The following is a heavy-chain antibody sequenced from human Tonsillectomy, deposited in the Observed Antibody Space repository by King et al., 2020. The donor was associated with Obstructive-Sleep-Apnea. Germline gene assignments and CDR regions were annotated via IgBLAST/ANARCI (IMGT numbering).Heavy chain of an antibody. CDR1: GGSISSGGYS. CDR3: ARGSGSSNWFDP. CDR2: IYHSGST. J-gene: IGHJ5*02. D-gene: IGHD3-10*01. Sequence: QLQESGSGLVKPSQTLSITCAVSGGSISSGGYSWSWIRQPPGKGLEGIGYIYHSGSTYYNPSLKSRVTISVDRSKNQFSLKLRSVTAADTAVYYCARGSGSSNWFDPWGQGTLVTVSS. V-gene: IGHV4-30-2*01.